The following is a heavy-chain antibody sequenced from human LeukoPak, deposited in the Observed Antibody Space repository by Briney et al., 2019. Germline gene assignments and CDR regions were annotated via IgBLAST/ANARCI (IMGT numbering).Heavy chain of an antibody. CDR2: INAGNGNT. CDR3: ATSMPPLWFGEFHFDY. V-gene: IGHV1-3*01. Sequence: VASVKVSCKASGYTFTSYAMHWVRQAPGQRLEWMGWINAGNGNTKYPQKFQGRVTITRDTSASTAYMELSSLRSEDAAVYYCATSMPPLWFGEFHFDYWGQGTLVTVSS. CDR1: GYTFTSYA. D-gene: IGHD3-10*01. J-gene: IGHJ4*02.